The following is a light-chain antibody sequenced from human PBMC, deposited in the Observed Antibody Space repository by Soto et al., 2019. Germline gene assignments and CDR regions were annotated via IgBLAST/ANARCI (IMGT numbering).Light chain of an antibody. CDR3: SAWDDSLSGVV. V-gene: IGLV1-47*01. CDR2: RNN. J-gene: IGLJ2*01. CDR1: TSNIGSNY. Sequence: QSVLTQPPSVSGSPRQRVTISCSGSTSNIGSNYVYWYQHLPGTAPKLLIYRNNQRPSGVPDRFSGSKSGTSASLAISGLRSEDEADYYCSAWDDSLSGVVFGGGTKLTVL.